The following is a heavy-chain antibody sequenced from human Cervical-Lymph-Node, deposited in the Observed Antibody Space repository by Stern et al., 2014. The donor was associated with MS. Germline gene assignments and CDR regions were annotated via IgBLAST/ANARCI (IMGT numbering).Heavy chain of an antibody. CDR1: GGSISSYY. Sequence: VQLVESGPGLVKPSETLSLTCTVSGGSISSYYRRWVRQPPGKGLEWIGYSNYSWSTNYNPSLKSRVTISVDASKNQFSLKLNSVTAADTAVYYCARGSGWFDPWGQGTLVTVSS. V-gene: IGHV4-59*01. J-gene: IGHJ5*02. CDR2: SNYSWST. CDR3: ARGSGWFDP.